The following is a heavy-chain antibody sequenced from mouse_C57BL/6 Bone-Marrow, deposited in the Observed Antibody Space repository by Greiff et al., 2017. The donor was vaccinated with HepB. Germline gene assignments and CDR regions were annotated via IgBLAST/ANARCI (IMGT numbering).Heavy chain of an antibody. J-gene: IGHJ3*01. D-gene: IGHD2-10*01. CDR3: ASPPYYGNWGFAY. CDR2: IDPANGNT. V-gene: IGHV14-3*01. Sequence: VQLQQSVAELVRPGASVKLSCTASGFNIKNTYMHWVKQRPEQGLEWIGRIDPANGNTKYAPKFQGKATITADTSSNTAYLQLSSLTSEDTAIYYCASPPYYGNWGFAYWGQGTLVTVSA. CDR1: GFNIKNTY.